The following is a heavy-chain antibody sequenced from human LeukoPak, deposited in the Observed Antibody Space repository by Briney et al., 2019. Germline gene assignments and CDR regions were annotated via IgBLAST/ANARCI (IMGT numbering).Heavy chain of an antibody. V-gene: IGHV3-64*01. CDR2: ISSNGGST. CDR3: ARVSDGGSYFGY. D-gene: IGHD1-26*01. J-gene: IGHJ4*02. Sequence: PGGSLRLSCAASGFTFSSYAMPWVRQAPGKGLEYVSAISSNGGSTYYANSVKGRFTISSVNSKNTLYLQMGSLRAEDMAVYYCARVSDGGSYFGYWGQGTLVTVSS. CDR1: GFTFSSYA.